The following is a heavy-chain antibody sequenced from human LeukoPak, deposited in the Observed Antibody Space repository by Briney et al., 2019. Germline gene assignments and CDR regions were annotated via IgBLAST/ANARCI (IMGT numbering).Heavy chain of an antibody. Sequence: ASVTVSCKASGGTFSSYAISWVRQAPGQGLEWMGGIIPIFGTANYAQKFQGRVTITADKSTSTAYMELSSLRSEDTAVYYCARACTVGARANLCWFDPWGQGTLVTVSS. CDR1: GGTFSSYA. V-gene: IGHV1-69*06. J-gene: IGHJ5*02. CDR3: ARACTVGARANLCWFDP. D-gene: IGHD4-23*01. CDR2: IIPIFGTA.